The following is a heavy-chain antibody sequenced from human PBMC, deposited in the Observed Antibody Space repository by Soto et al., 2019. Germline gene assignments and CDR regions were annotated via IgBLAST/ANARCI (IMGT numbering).Heavy chain of an antibody. Sequence: YWSWVRQVPWKGLEGMGIIYPGDSDTRYSPSFQGQVTISADKSISTAYLQWSSLKASDTAMYYCARLNQYYDSSGYYGPYYYGMDVWGQGTTVTVSS. D-gene: IGHD3-22*01. CDR3: ARLNQYYDSSGYYGPYYYGMDV. V-gene: IGHV5-51*01. CDR1: YW. J-gene: IGHJ6*02. CDR2: IYPGDSDT.